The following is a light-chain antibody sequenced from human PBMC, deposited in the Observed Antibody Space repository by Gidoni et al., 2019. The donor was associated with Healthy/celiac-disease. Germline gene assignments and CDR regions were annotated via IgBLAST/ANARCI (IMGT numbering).Light chain of an antibody. CDR2: GAS. V-gene: IGKV3-20*01. J-gene: IGKJ2*04. CDR1: QSVSSSY. Sequence: EIVLPQSPGTLSLSPGERATLSCRASQSVSSSYLAWYQQKPGQAPRLLIYGASSRATGIPDRFSGSGSGTDFTLTISRLEPEDVAVYYCQQYGSSLCSFGQGTKLEIK. CDR3: QQYGSSLCS.